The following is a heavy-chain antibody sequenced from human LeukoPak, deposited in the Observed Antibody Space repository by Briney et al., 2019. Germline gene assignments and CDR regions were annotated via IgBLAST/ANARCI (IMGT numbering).Heavy chain of an antibody. CDR3: ARSYDSSGYYYYAFDI. D-gene: IGHD3-22*01. J-gene: IGHJ3*02. Sequence: SETLSLTCIVYGDSISSYYWTWIRQPPGKGLEWIGYIYSSGTTNYNPSLKSRVSISQDTSKNRFSLKLSSVTAADTAIYYCARSYDSSGYYYYAFDIWGQGTMVTVSS. V-gene: IGHV4-59*01. CDR1: GDSISSYY. CDR2: IYSSGTT.